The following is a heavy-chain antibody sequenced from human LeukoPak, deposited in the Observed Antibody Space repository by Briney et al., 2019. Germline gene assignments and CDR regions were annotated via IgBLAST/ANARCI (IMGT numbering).Heavy chain of an antibody. Sequence: GGSLRLSCAAYGFTFSNYGMHWVRQAPGKGLEWVAFIRYDGSNKYYADSVKGRVTISRDNSKNTLYLQMNSLRAEDTAVYYCARGATTTRFGRFDPWGQGTLVIVSS. V-gene: IGHV3-30*02. D-gene: IGHD4-17*01. CDR2: IRYDGSNK. CDR3: ARGATTTRFGRFDP. J-gene: IGHJ5*02. CDR1: GFTFSNYG.